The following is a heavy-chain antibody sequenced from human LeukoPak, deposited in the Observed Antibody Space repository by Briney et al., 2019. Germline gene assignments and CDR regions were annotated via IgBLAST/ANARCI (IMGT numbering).Heavy chain of an antibody. D-gene: IGHD6-6*01. CDR3: ARARTIAAPRDYYYYMDV. CDR2: IDTSGST. J-gene: IGHJ6*03. CDR1: GVSISSYY. Sequence: PSETLSLTCTVSGVSISSYYWSWLRQPAGQGLEWIGRIDTSGSTNYNPSLKSRVTMSVDTSKNQFSLKLSSVTAADTAVYYCARARTIAAPRDYYYYMDVWGKGTTVTVSS. V-gene: IGHV4-4*07.